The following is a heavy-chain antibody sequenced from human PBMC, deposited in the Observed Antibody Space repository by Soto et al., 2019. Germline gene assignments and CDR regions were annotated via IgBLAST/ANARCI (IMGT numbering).Heavy chain of an antibody. CDR3: ARVSHSSGWYFDSREY. Sequence: ASVKVSCKASGYTFTSYGISWVRQAPGQGLEWMGWISAYNGNTNYAQKLQGRVTMTTDTSTSTAYMELRSLRSDDTAVYYCARVSHSSGWYFDSREYWGKGTLVTVS. V-gene: IGHV1-18*01. J-gene: IGHJ4*02. D-gene: IGHD6-19*01. CDR2: ISAYNGNT. CDR1: GYTFTSYG.